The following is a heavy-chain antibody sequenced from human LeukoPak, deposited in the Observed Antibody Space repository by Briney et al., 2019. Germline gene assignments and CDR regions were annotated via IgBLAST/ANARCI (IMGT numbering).Heavy chain of an antibody. CDR2: INQDGSEK. Sequence: GGSLRLSCAASGFTFSSYWMSGVRQAPGKGLEWVANINQDGSEKYYVDSVKGRFTISRDNAKKSLYLQMNSLRAADTAVYYCARTASMIVHYYFDYWGQGTLVTVSS. J-gene: IGHJ4*02. CDR3: ARTASMIVHYYFDY. D-gene: IGHD3-22*01. CDR1: GFTFSSYW. V-gene: IGHV3-7*01.